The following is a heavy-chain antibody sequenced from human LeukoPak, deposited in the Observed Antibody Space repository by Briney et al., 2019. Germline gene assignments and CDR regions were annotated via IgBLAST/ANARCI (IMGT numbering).Heavy chain of an antibody. D-gene: IGHD3-10*01. CDR1: GFTFSSYA. CDR2: ISSNGGST. V-gene: IGHV3-64D*06. Sequence: GSLRLSCSASGFTFSSYAMHWVRQAPGKGLEYVSAISSNGGSTYYADSVKGRFTISRDNSKNTLYLQMSSLRAEDTAVYYCVKVRSGWDFDYWGQGTLVTVSS. CDR3: VKVRSGWDFDY. J-gene: IGHJ4*02.